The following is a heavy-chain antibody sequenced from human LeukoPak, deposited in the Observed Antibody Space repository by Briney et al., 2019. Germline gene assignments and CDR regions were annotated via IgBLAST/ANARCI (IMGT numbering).Heavy chain of an antibody. J-gene: IGHJ4*02. CDR2: IYSGGST. V-gene: IGHV3-66*01. Sequence: PGGSLRLSCAASGFTFSDHYMDWVRQAPGKGLEWVSVIYSGGSTYYADSVKGRFTISRDNSKNTLYLQMNSLRAEDTAVYYCARDRPPDYWGQGTLVTVSS. CDR1: GFTFSDHY. CDR3: ARDRPPDY.